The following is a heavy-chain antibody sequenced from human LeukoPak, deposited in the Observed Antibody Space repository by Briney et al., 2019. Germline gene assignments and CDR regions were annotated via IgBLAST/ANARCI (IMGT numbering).Heavy chain of an antibody. CDR2: ISSSSYI. J-gene: IGHJ4*02. CDR1: GFTFSSYS. V-gene: IGHV3-21*01. D-gene: IGHD5-12*01. Sequence: GGSLRLSCAASGFTFSSYSMNWVRQAPGKGLEWVSSISSSSYIYYGDSVKGRFTISRDNAKDSLYPQMNSLRAEDTAVYYCARDYEIYWGQGTLVTVSS. CDR3: ARDYEIY.